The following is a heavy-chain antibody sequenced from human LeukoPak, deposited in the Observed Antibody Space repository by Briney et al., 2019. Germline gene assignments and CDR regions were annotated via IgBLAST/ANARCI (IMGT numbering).Heavy chain of an antibody. CDR3: ARAPAVAAAGRYFDY. V-gene: IGHV1-2*02. CDR2: INPNSGGT. D-gene: IGHD6-13*01. J-gene: IGHJ4*02. Sequence: ASVKVSCKASGYTSTGYYMHWVRQAPGQGLEWMGWINPNSGGTNYAQKFQGRVTMTRDTSISTAYMELSRLRSDDTAVYYCARAPAVAAAGRYFDYWGQGTLVTVSS. CDR1: GYTSTGYY.